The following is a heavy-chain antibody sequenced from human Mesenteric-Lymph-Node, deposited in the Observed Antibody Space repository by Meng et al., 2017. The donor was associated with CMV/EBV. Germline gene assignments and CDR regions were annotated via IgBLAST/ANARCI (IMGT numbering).Heavy chain of an antibody. Sequence: ASVKVSCKASGYTFTGYYMHWVRQAPGQGLELMGWINPKNGGTKSAQKFQGRVTITTDESTSTAYMELSSLRSEDTAVYYCARTGGLDYSNSRGDYYYGMDVWGQGTTVTVSS. V-gene: IGHV1-2*02. CDR2: INPKNGGT. J-gene: IGHJ6*02. D-gene: IGHD4-11*01. CDR3: ARTGGLDYSNSRGDYYYGMDV. CDR1: GYTFTGYY.